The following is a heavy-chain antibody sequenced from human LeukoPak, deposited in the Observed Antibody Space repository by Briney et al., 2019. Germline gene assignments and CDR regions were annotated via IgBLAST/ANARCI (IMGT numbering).Heavy chain of an antibody. CDR1: GFTFSSYS. CDR2: ISSSSSYI. D-gene: IGHD2-2*01. CDR3: AKDILDIVVVPAAPL. J-gene: IGHJ4*02. Sequence: GGSLRLSFAASGFTFSSYSMNWVRQAPGKGLEWVSSISSSSSYIYYADSVKGRFTISRDNSKNTLYLQMNSLRAEDTAVYYCAKDILDIVVVPAAPLWGQGTLVTVSS. V-gene: IGHV3-21*01.